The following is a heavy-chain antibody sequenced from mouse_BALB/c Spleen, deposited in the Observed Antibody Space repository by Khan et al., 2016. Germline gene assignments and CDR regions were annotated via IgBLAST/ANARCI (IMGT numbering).Heavy chain of an antibody. CDR2: INPGSGGT. V-gene: IGHV1-54*01. D-gene: IGHD2-1*01. CDR1: GYAFTNFL. CDR3: ASYGNFDY. J-gene: IGHJ2*01. Sequence: QVPLQQSGAELVRPGTSVKVSCKASGYAFTNFLIQWVKQRPGQGLEWVGVINPGSGGTNYNEKFKDKATLTADKSSSTAYMQLSSLTSDDSAVYFCASYGNFDYWGQGTTLTVSS.